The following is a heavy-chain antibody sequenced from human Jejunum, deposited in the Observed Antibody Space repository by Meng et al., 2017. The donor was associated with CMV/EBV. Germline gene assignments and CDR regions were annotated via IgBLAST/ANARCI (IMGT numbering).Heavy chain of an antibody. D-gene: IGHD1-7*01. Sequence: MHWVRQVPGKGLEWVAGISWNTASTGYADSVKGRFTISREDAKNSLYLQMDSLRPEDTALYYCAKAPSGGWNYFFYFDNWGQGTRVTVSS. CDR2: ISWNTAST. CDR3: AKAPSGGWNYFFYFDN. V-gene: IGHV3-9*01. J-gene: IGHJ4*02.